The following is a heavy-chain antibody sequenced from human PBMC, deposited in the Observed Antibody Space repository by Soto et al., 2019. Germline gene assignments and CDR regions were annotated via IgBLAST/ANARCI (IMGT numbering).Heavy chain of an antibody. CDR2: IYPGDSDT. Sequence: GESLKISCKASGYSFTNYWIGWVRQMPGKGLEWMVIIYPGDSDTRYSPSFQGQVTISVDKSISTAYLQWSSPKASDTAMYYWARQGDTSVLYAFDIWGQGTMITLS. D-gene: IGHD2-8*01. V-gene: IGHV5-51*01. CDR1: GYSFTNYW. J-gene: IGHJ3*02. CDR3: ARQGDTSVLYAFDI.